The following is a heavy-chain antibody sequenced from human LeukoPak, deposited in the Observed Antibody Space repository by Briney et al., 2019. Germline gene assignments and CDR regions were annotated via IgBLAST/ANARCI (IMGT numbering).Heavy chain of an antibody. D-gene: IGHD3-22*01. CDR1: GYTFSSYD. CDR2: VNPNSGNT. Sequence: ASVKVSCKNSGYTFSSYDINWVRQATGQGLEWMGWVNPNSGNTGYAQNFQGRVTMTRNPSISTAYMELSSLRSEDTAVYYCAKDGYYYDSSGYSLRWGQGTLVTVSS. V-gene: IGHV1-8*01. CDR3: AKDGYYYDSSGYSLR. J-gene: IGHJ4*02.